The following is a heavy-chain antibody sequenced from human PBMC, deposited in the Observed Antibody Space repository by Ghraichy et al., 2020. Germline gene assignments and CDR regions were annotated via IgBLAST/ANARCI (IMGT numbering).Heavy chain of an antibody. D-gene: IGHD2-15*01. CDR3: ARRNNCSGGSCYSFWFDP. CDR1: GGSISSSSYY. CDR2: IYSGGGT. J-gene: IGHJ5*02. V-gene: IGHV4-39*01. Sequence: SETLSLTCTVSGGSISSSSYYWGWIRQPPGKGLEWIASIYSGGGTYYNPSLKSRVTISVDKSKSQFSLKLSSVTAADTAVYYCARRNNCSGGSCYSFWFDPWGQGTLVTVSS.